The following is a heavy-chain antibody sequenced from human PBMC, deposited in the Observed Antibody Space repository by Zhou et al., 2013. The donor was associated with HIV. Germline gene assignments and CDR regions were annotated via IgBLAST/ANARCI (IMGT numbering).Heavy chain of an antibody. Sequence: QVQLQQWGAGLLKPSETLSLTCAVYGGSFSGYYWSWIRQPPGKGLEWIGEINHSGSTNYNPSLKSRVTISVDTSKKHFSLKLSSVTAADTAVYYCARVGDGYNFLNWYFDLWGRGTLVTVSS. CDR3: ARVGDGYNFLNWYFDL. V-gene: IGHV4-34*01. CDR2: INHSGST. J-gene: IGHJ2*01. CDR1: GGSFSGYY. D-gene: IGHD5-12*01.